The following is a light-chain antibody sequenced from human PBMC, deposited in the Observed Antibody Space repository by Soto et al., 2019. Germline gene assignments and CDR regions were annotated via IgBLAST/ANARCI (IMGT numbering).Light chain of an antibody. CDR3: SSYSRSSSVL. V-gene: IGLV2-14*01. J-gene: IGLJ2*01. CDR1: NRDVGYYNY. Sequence: QSALIQPASVSASPGQSITISCTGTNRDVGYYNYVSWYQHLPGKAPKLIIFEVTSRPSGAPDRFSGSKSGNAASLVISGLKPEDEADYYCSSYSRSSSVLFGGGTKLTVL. CDR2: EVT.